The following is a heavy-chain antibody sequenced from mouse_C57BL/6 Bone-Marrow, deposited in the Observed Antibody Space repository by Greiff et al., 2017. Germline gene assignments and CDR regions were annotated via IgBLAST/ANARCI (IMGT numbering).Heavy chain of an antibody. J-gene: IGHJ2*01. D-gene: IGHD1-1*01. Sequence: VQLKESGAELVRPGASVKLSCTASGFNIKDDYMHWVKQRPEQGLEWIGWIDPENGDTEYASKFQGKATITADTSSNTAYLQLSSLTSEDTAVYYCTLITTVVTKGFDYWGQGTTLTVSS. V-gene: IGHV14-4*01. CDR2: IDPENGDT. CDR3: TLITTVVTKGFDY. CDR1: GFNIKDDY.